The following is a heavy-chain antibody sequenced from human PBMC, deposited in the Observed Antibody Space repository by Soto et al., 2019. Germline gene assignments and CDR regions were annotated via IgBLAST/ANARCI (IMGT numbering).Heavy chain of an antibody. CDR1: GFTFGDYA. CDR3: TRPSSTSGYYYYYGMDV. V-gene: IGHV3-49*04. J-gene: IGHJ6*02. CDR2: IRSKAYGGTT. D-gene: IGHD2-2*01. Sequence: GGSLRLSCTASGFTFGDYAMSWVRQAPGKGLEWVGFIRSKAYGGTTEYAASVKGRFTISRDDSKSIAYLQMNSLKTEDTAVYYCTRPSSTSGYYYYYGMDVWGQGTTVTASS.